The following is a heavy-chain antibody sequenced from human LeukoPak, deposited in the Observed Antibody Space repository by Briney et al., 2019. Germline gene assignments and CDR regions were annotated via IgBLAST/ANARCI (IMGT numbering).Heavy chain of an antibody. CDR3: VYGSGRTFDY. Sequence: SGPTLVNPTQTLTLTCTFSGFSLTSSGMSVAWIRQPPGKALEWLALIYWDDDKRYTPSLKTRLTITKGTSKNQVVLTMTNMDPVDTATYYCVYGSGRTFDYWGQGTLVTVSS. D-gene: IGHD3-10*01. CDR1: GFSLTSSGMS. CDR2: IYWDDDK. J-gene: IGHJ4*02. V-gene: IGHV2-5*02.